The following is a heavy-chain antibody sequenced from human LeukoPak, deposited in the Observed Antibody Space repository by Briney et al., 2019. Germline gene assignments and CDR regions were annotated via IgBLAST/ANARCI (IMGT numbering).Heavy chain of an antibody. V-gene: IGHV4-59*11. CDR3: ARYKQWELPYYFDY. CDR2: IYCSGST. D-gene: IGHD1-26*01. Sequence: SETLSLTCTVSGGSISSHYWRWIRQPPGKGLEWIGYIYCSGSTNYNPSLKSRVTISVDTSKNQFSLKLSSVTAADTAVYYCARYKQWELPYYFDYWGQGTLVTVSS. J-gene: IGHJ4*02. CDR1: GGSISSHY.